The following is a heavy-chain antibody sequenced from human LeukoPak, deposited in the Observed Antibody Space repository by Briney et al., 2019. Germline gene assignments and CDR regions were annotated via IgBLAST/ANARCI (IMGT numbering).Heavy chain of an antibody. CDR1: GYSFTRYW. V-gene: IGHV5-51*03. CDR3: ARPSGTYFPFDY. D-gene: IGHD1-26*01. CDR2: VYPDDSDT. J-gene: IGHJ4*02. Sequence: PGESLKISCKTSGYSFTRYWIAWMRQTPGKGLEWMGIVYPDDSDTRYSPAFQGQVTISADKSITTAYLHWSSLKASDTAVYYCARPSGTYFPFDYWGQGTLVTVSS.